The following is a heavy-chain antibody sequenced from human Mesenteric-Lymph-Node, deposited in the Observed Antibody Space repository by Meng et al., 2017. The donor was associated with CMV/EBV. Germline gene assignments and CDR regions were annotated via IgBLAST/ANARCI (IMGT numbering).Heavy chain of an antibody. Sequence: FSNFGMHWVRQAPGKGLEWVAFIRYDGSNKYYADSVKGRFTISRDNSKNTLYLQLNSLRAEDTAVYYRVQGGSCSSTTCYNLGWFAPWGQGTLVTVSS. CDR1: FSNFG. CDR2: IRYDGSNK. V-gene: IGHV3-30*02. CDR3: VQGGSCSSTTCYNLGWFAP. D-gene: IGHD2-2*03. J-gene: IGHJ5*02.